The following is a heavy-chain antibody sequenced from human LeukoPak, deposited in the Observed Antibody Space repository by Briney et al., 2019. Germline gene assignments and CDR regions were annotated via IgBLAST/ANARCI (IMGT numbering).Heavy chain of an antibody. V-gene: IGHV3-23*01. D-gene: IGHD2-15*01. Sequence: GGSLRLSCAASGFTFSSYAMSWVRQAPGKGLEWVSAISGSGGSTYYADSVKGRFTISRDNSKNTLYLQMNSLRAEDTAVHYCAKASGRYYFYGMDVWGQGTTVTVSS. J-gene: IGHJ6*02. CDR2: ISGSGGST. CDR1: GFTFSSYA. CDR3: AKASGRYYFYGMDV.